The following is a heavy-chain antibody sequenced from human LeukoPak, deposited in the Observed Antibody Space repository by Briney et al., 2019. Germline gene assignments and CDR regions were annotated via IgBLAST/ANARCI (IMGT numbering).Heavy chain of an antibody. Sequence: ESGPTLLHPTPPLTRTFTFSGFSLSSSGVGVGWIRQPPGKALEWLALIYWHGDQRYSPSLQTRLTIARDTSKNQVVLTLTNVDPVDTATYYCIHQHNLAAADTWGQGILVTVSS. CDR3: IHQHNLAAADT. CDR2: IYWHGDQ. J-gene: IGHJ4*02. V-gene: IGHV2-5*01. D-gene: IGHD6-13*01. CDR1: GFSLSSSGVG.